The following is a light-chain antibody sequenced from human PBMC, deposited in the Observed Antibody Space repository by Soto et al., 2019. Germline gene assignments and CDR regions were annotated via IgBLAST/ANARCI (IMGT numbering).Light chain of an antibody. CDR3: AAWDDSLYGWV. CDR2: YNN. J-gene: IGLJ3*02. Sequence: QSVLTQPPSASGTPGQRVTISCSGSSSNIGSNTVHWYQQLPGTAPTLLIYYNNQRPSGVPDRFSGSKSGTSASLAISGLQSEDEAHYYCAAWDDSLYGWVFGGGTKLTVL. CDR1: SSNIGSNT. V-gene: IGLV1-44*01.